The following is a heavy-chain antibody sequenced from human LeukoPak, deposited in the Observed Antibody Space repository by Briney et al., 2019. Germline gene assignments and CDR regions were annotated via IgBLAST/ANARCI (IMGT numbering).Heavy chain of an antibody. D-gene: IGHD4-17*01. CDR3: ASPAGDYYNPFDY. V-gene: IGHV3-53*01. J-gene: IGHJ4*02. Sequence: PGGSLRLSCAASGFTVSSNYMSWVRQAPGKGLEWVSVIYSGGSTYYADSVKGRFTISRDNSKNTLYLQMNSLRAGDTAVYYCASPAGDYYNPFDYWGQGTLVTVSS. CDR1: GFTVSSNY. CDR2: IYSGGST.